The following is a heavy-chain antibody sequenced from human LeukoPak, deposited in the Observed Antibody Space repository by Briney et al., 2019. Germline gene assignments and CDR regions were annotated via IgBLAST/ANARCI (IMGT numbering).Heavy chain of an antibody. Sequence: GGSLRRYCAASRFTFSNYWMNWVRQAPGKGLEWVANIKQDAREKYYVDSVRGRFTISRDNAKNSLYLQMDSLRGEDTAVYFCARGVASLMDVWGKGTTVTVSS. CDR1: RFTFSNYW. J-gene: IGHJ6*03. V-gene: IGHV3-7*04. CDR2: IKQDAREK. CDR3: ARGVASLMDV.